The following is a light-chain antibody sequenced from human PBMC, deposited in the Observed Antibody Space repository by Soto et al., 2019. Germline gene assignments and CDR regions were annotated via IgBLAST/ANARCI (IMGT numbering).Light chain of an antibody. J-gene: IGLJ2*01. V-gene: IGLV1-40*01. CDR1: SSNIGAGYD. CDR2: GNI. CDR3: QSYDGSLSGVV. Sequence: QSVLTQPPSVSGAPGQRVTISCTGSSSNIGAGYDVHWYQQVPGTAPKLLIYGNINRPSGVPDRFSGSKSGTSASLAITGLQAEDEADYYCQSYDGSLSGVVFGGGTKLTV.